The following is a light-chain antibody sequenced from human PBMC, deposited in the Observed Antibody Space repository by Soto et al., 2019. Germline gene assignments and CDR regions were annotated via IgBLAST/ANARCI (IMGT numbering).Light chain of an antibody. CDR3: QSADSSGSYV. J-gene: IGLJ1*01. V-gene: IGLV3-21*02. CDR1: NIGSKS. CDR2: DDS. Sequence: SYELTQPPSVSVAPGQTARITCGGNNIGSKSVHWYQQKPGQAPVLVVYDDSDRPSGIPERFSGSSSGTTVTLTISGVQAEDEADYYCQSADSSGSYVFGTGTKVTV.